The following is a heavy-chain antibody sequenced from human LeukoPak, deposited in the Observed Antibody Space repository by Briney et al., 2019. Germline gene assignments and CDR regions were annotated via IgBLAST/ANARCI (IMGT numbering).Heavy chain of an antibody. D-gene: IGHD1-14*01. CDR1: GFTFSDYY. Sequence: GGSLRLSCAASGFTFSDYYMSWIRQAPGKGLEWVSYISSSGSTIYYADSVKGRFTVSRDNAKNSLYLQMNSLRAEDTAVYYCARDWGLYYRYLDYWGQGTLVTVSS. V-gene: IGHV3-11*04. CDR3: ARDWGLYYRYLDY. J-gene: IGHJ4*02. CDR2: ISSSGSTI.